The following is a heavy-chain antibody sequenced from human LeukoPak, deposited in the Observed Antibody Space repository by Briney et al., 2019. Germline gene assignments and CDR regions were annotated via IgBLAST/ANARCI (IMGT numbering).Heavy chain of an antibody. CDR1: GGSFSGYY. V-gene: IGHV4-34*01. Sequence: SETLSLTCAVYGGSFSGYYWSWVRQPPGKGLEWIGEINHSGSTNYNPSLKSRVTISVDTSKNQFSLKLSSVTAADTAVYYCARADVAGDAFDIWGQGTMVTVSS. CDR3: ARADVAGDAFDI. CDR2: INHSGST. J-gene: IGHJ3*02.